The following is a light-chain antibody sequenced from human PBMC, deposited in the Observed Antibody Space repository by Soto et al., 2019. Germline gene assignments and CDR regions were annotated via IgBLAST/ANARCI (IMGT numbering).Light chain of an antibody. CDR1: QDIRKY. CDR2: DAS. Sequence: DIQMTQSPSSLSASVGDRVTITCQASQDIRKYLNWYQQKPGKAPKLLIYDASNLETGVPSRFSGSGSGTDFTFTISSLQPEDIATYYCQQFDNVRWTFGQGTKVEIK. J-gene: IGKJ1*01. CDR3: QQFDNVRWT. V-gene: IGKV1-33*01.